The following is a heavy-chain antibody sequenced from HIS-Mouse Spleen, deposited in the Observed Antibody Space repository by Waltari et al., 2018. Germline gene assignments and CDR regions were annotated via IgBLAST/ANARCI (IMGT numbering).Heavy chain of an antibody. CDR3: ARDPITVTTSGYLY. Sequence: EVQLVESGGGLVQPGGCLRLSCAASGFTFSSYWMSGVREAPGKGLEWVANIKQDGSEKYYVDSVKGRFTISRDNAKNSLYLQMNSLRAEDTAVYYCARDPITVTTSGYLYWGQGTLVTVSS. CDR2: IKQDGSEK. CDR1: GFTFSSYW. V-gene: IGHV3-7*01. D-gene: IGHD4-4*01. J-gene: IGHJ4*02.